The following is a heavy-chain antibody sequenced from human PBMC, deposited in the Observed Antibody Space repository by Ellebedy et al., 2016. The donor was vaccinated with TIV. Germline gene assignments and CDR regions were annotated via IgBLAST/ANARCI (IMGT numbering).Heavy chain of an antibody. V-gene: IGHV4-34*01. J-gene: IGHJ6*02. CDR3: ARVAAAAGTFYYGMDV. CDR2: IYYSGST. CDR1: GGSFSGYY. D-gene: IGHD6-13*01. Sequence: SETLSLTCAVYGGSFSGYYWSWIRQSPGKGLEWIGSIYYSGSTYYNPSLKSRVTISVDTSKNQFSLKLSSVTAADTAVYYCARVAAAAGTFYYGMDVWGQGTTVTVSS.